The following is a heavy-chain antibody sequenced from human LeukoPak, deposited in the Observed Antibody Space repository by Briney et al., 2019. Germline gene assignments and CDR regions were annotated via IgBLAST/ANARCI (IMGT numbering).Heavy chain of an antibody. D-gene: IGHD3-22*01. CDR1: GYIFTGYY. V-gene: IGHV1-2*02. J-gene: IGHJ4*02. CDR3: ARPQKYYSTSGYYLVS. CDR2: ISPNSGGT. Sequence: GASVKVSCKASGYIFTGYYIYWVRQAPGQGLEWMGWISPNSGGTDSAQKFQGRVAMTRDTSLSTAYMELTRLTSDDTAVYYCARPQKYYSTSGYYLVSWGQGTLVTVSS.